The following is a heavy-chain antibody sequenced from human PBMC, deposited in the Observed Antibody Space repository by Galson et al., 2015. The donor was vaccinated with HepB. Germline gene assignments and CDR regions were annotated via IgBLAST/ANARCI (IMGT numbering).Heavy chain of an antibody. V-gene: IGHV6-1*01. CDR1: GDSVSSNSAA. D-gene: IGHD2-15*01. CDR3: AREGYASGYYYYMDV. CDR2: TYYRSKWYS. Sequence: CAISGDSVSSNSAAWNWIRQSPSRGLEWLGRTYYRSKWYSDYAVSVKSRITINPDTSKNHFSLQLNSVTPEDTAVYYCAREGYASGYYYYMDVWGKGTTVTVSS. J-gene: IGHJ6*03.